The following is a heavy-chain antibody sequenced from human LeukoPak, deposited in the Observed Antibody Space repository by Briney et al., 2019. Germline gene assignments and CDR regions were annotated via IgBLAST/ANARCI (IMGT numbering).Heavy chain of an antibody. CDR3: ARGQTVPWHAFDI. Sequence: ASVKVSCKASGYTFTSYDINWVRQATGQGLEWMGWMNPNSGNTGYAQKFQGRVTITRNTSISTAYMELSSLRSEDTAVYYCARGQTVPWHAFDIWGQGTMVTVSS. CDR1: GYTFTSYD. CDR2: MNPNSGNT. V-gene: IGHV1-8*03. D-gene: IGHD4-17*01. J-gene: IGHJ3*02.